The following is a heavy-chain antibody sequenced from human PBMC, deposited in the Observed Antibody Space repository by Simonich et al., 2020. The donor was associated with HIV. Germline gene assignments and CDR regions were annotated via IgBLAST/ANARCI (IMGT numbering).Heavy chain of an antibody. CDR3: ASTAGVWFGEGWYFDL. D-gene: IGHD3-10*01. CDR2: RKGYNVNT. V-gene: IGHV1-18*01. CDR1: GYSFTTYG. J-gene: IGHJ2*01. Sequence: QVQLVQSGAEVKKPGASVKVSCKASGYSFTTYGINWVRQAPGQGLEWMGWRKGYNVNTNYAQKCQGRVTMTTDTSTSTAYRGLRSRRFDDTAVYYWASTAGVWFGEGWYFDLWGRGTLVTVSS.